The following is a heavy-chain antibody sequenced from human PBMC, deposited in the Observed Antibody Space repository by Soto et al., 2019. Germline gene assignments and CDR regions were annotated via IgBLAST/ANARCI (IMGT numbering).Heavy chain of an antibody. CDR3: ARGIAGSVYGMDV. CDR2: ISSNGGST. J-gene: IGHJ6*02. D-gene: IGHD2-15*01. V-gene: IGHV3-64*01. CDR1: GFTFSSYA. Sequence: EVQLVESGGGLVQPGGSLRLSCAASGFTFSSYAMHWVRQAPGKGLEYVSAISSNGGSTYYANSVEGRFTISRDNSKNTLYIQMGSLRAEDMAVYYCARGIAGSVYGMDVWGQGTTVTVSS.